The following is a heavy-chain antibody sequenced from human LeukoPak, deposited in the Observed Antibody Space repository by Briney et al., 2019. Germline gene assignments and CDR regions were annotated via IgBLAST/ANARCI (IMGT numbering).Heavy chain of an antibody. CDR3: ARGSSIAAAGIRAFDI. J-gene: IGHJ3*02. V-gene: IGHV3-74*01. Sequence: GGSLRLSCAASGFTFSSYGMSWVRQAPGKGLVWVSRINSDGSSTSYADSVKGRFTISRDNAKNTLYLQMNSLRAEDTAVYYCARGSSIAAAGIRAFDIWGQGTMVTVSS. CDR2: INSDGSST. D-gene: IGHD6-13*01. CDR1: GFTFSSYG.